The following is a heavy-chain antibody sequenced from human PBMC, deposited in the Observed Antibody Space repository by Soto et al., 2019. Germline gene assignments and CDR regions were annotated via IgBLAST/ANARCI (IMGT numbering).Heavy chain of an antibody. CDR2: MNPNTGNT. CDR1: GYTFTSYD. J-gene: IGHJ5*02. Sequence: QVQLVQSGAEVKKPGASVTVSCKASGYTFTSYDINWVRQATGQGLEWMGWMNPNTGNTGYPQKFQGRVTMTRNTSMSTAYMELSSLRFEDTAVYYCARSPPRVERNNYAGGWFDPWGQGTLVTVSS. V-gene: IGHV1-8*01. CDR3: ARSPPRVERNNYAGGWFDP. D-gene: IGHD4-4*01.